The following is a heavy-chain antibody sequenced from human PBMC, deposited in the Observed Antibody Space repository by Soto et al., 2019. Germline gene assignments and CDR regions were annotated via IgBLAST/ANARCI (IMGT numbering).Heavy chain of an antibody. Sequence: ASETLSLTCAVYGGSFSGYYWSWIRQPPGKGLEWIGEINHSGSTNYNPSLKSRVTISVDTSKNQFSLKLSSVTAADTAVYYCARGLWLRRWFDPWGQGTLVTVSS. J-gene: IGHJ5*02. CDR1: GGSFSGYY. V-gene: IGHV4-34*01. CDR2: INHSGST. CDR3: ARGLWLRRWFDP. D-gene: IGHD5-12*01.